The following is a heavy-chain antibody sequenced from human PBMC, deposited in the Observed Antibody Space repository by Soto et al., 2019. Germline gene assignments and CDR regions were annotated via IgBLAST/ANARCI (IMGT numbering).Heavy chain of an antibody. CDR1: VCTYTNYG. CDR2: INVYNGNT. V-gene: IGHV1-18*01. J-gene: IGHJ5*02. Sequence: GASVKVSRQASVCTYTNYGIRWVGQAPGQGVEWMGWINVYNGNTKYAHKVQDRGTMTTDRSTSTAYMELRSLRSDDTAVYYCARGVSSGSYYNRYNSFDPWGQGTLVTVSS. D-gene: IGHD3-10*01. CDR3: ARGVSSGSYYNRYNSFDP.